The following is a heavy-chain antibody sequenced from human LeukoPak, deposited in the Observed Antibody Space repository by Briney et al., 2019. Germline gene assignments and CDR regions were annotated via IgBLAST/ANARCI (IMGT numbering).Heavy chain of an antibody. D-gene: IGHD6-6*01. Sequence: SQTLSLTCSVSGGSISSVAYYWSWVRQPPGKGLEWIGYIYHSETTSYNPSLKRRVTLSLDRSTNHFSLKLRSVTAADTAVYYCARDVTWYSSSAKDYWGQGTLVTVSS. CDR3: ARDVTWYSSSAKDY. J-gene: IGHJ4*02. CDR1: GGSISSVAYY. V-gene: IGHV4-30-2*01. CDR2: IYHSETT.